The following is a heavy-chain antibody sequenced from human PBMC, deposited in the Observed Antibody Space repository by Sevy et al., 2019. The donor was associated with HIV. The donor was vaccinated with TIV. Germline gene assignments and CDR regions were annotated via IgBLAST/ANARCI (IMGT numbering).Heavy chain of an antibody. J-gene: IGHJ4*02. CDR1: GFTFSSYA. CDR2: ISGSGGST. D-gene: IGHD2-15*01. V-gene: IGHV3-23*01. Sequence: GGSLRLSCAASGFTFSSYAMSWVRQAPGKGLEWVSAISGSGGSTYYADSVKGRFTISRDNSKNTLYLQMNSLRAEDTAVYYCARDRCSGGSCFFFDYWGQGTLVTVSS. CDR3: ARDRCSGGSCFFFDY.